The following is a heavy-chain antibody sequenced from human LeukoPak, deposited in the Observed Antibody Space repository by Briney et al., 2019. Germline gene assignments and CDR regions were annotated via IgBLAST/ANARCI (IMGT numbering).Heavy chain of an antibody. CDR1: GGSISSSSYY. Sequence: PSETLSLTCTVSGGSISSSSYYWGWIRQPPGKGLEWIGSIYYSGSTYYNPSLKSRVTISVDTSKNQFSLKLSSVTAADTAVYYCARVRVYCSSTSCPPQSSPFDYWGQGTLVTVSS. J-gene: IGHJ4*02. V-gene: IGHV4-39*07. CDR2: IYYSGST. D-gene: IGHD2-2*01. CDR3: ARVRVYCSSTSCPPQSSPFDY.